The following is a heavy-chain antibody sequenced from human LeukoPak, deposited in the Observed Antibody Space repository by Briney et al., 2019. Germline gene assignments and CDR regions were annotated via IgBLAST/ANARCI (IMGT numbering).Heavy chain of an antibody. V-gene: IGHV4-34*01. Sequence: SETLSLTCAVYGGSFSGYYWSWIRQPPGKGLEWIGEMNHSGSTNYNPSLKSRVTISVDTSKNQLSPKLSSVTAADTAVYYCARGIGYSSSWYNPLDIWGQGTMVTVSS. CDR2: MNHSGST. J-gene: IGHJ3*02. CDR1: GGSFSGYY. CDR3: ARGIGYSSSWYNPLDI. D-gene: IGHD6-13*01.